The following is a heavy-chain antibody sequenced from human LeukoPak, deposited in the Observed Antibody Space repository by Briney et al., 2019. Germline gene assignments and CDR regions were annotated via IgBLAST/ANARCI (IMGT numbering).Heavy chain of an antibody. CDR3: ARARLGIAVADY. D-gene: IGHD6-19*01. CDR1: GFTFSSYA. J-gene: IGHJ4*02. Sequence: GGSLRLSCAASGFTFSSYAMHWVRQAPGKGLEWVAVISYDGSNKYYADSVKGRFTISRDNSKNTLYLQMNSLRAEDTAVYYCARARLGIAVADYWGQGTLVTVSS. V-gene: IGHV3-30-3*01. CDR2: ISYDGSNK.